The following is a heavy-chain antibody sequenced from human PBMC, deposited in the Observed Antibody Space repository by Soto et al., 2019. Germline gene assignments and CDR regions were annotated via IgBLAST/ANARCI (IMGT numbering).Heavy chain of an antibody. CDR1: GFTFSSYG. V-gene: IGHV3-33*01. J-gene: IGHJ5*02. CDR3: AREGDPGAAAGVEGIHWFDP. D-gene: IGHD6-13*01. Sequence: QVQLVESGGGVVQPGRSLRLSCAASGFTFSSYGMHWVRQAPGKGLEWVAVIWYDGSNKYYADSVKGRFTISRDNSKNTLYLQMNSLRAEDTAVYYCAREGDPGAAAGVEGIHWFDPWGQGTLVTVSS. CDR2: IWYDGSNK.